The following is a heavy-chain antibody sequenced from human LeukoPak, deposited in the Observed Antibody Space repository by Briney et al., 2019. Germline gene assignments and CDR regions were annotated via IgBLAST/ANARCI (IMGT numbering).Heavy chain of an antibody. J-gene: IGHJ4*02. V-gene: IGHV3-23*01. D-gene: IGHD1-26*01. Sequence: GGSLRLSCAASGFSNYAMAWVRQAPGKGLEWVSAISGDGSATYYGNSVKGRFTISRDNSKNTLYLQMNSLRAEDTAVYYCAKDTYSTSPYYFDYWGQGTLVTVSS. CDR1: GFSNYA. CDR2: ISGDGSAT. CDR3: AKDTYSTSPYYFDY.